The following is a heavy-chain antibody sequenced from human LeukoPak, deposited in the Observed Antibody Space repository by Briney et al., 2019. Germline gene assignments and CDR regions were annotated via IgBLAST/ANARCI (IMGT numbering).Heavy chain of an antibody. CDR3: AKDLPAAYFDY. CDR2: IKQDGISK. J-gene: IGHJ4*02. Sequence: GGSLRLSCAASGFTISSYWMCWVRQAPGKGLEWVANIKQDGISKYYVDSVKGRFTISRDDAKNSLYLQMSSLRPEDTAVYCCAKDLPAAYFDYWGQGTLVTVSS. V-gene: IGHV3-7*01. CDR1: GFTISSYW. D-gene: IGHD2-2*01.